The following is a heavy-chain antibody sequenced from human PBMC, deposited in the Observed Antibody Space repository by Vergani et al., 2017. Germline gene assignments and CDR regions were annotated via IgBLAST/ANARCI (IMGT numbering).Heavy chain of an antibody. Sequence: QVQLVQSGAEVKKPGSSVKVSCKASGGTFSSYAISWVRQAPGQGLEWMGGIIPILKAVNYAQKLQGIVTITADESTNTFYMDLARLRSEDTAVYYCATEGPTGYDYAFDHWGQGTLVIVSS. J-gene: IGHJ4*02. CDR2: IIPILKAV. CDR3: ATEGPTGYDYAFDH. V-gene: IGHV1-69*11. D-gene: IGHD5-12*01. CDR1: GGTFSSYA.